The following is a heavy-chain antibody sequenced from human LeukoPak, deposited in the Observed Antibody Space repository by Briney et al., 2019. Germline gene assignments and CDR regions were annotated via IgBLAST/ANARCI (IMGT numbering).Heavy chain of an antibody. J-gene: IGHJ4*02. CDR3: AREMVYCSGGSCSDYFDY. D-gene: IGHD2-15*01. CDR2: IWYDGSNK. CDR1: GFTFSSYG. V-gene: IGHV3-33*01. Sequence: PGRSLRLSCAASGFTFSSYGMHWVRQAPGKGLEWVAVIWYDGSNKYYADSVKGRFTISRDNSKNTLYLQTNSLRAEDTAVYYCAREMVYCSGGSCSDYFDYWGQGTLVTVSS.